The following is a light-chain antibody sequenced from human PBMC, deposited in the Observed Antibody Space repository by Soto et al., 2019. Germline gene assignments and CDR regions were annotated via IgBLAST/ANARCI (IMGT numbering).Light chain of an antibody. V-gene: IGKV3-20*01. J-gene: IGKJ1*01. Sequence: EIVLTQSPGTLSLSPVERATLSCMASQSVSSNYLAWYQQKPGQAPRLLIYGASSRATGIPDRFSGSGSGTDFTLTISRLEPEDFAVYYCQQYGSSPKTFGQGTKVDIK. CDR1: QSVSSNY. CDR2: GAS. CDR3: QQYGSSPKT.